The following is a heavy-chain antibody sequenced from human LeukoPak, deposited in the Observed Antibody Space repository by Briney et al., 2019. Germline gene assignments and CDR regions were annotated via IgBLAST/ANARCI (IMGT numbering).Heavy chain of an antibody. CDR1: GFTVSSYG. CDR2: ISYVGSNK. V-gene: IGHV3-30*18. J-gene: IGHJ4*02. Sequence: GRSRRPSWAASGFTVSSYGTRWVRQAPGKGLEWVAAISYVGSNKYYADSVKGRFTISRDNSKNTLYLQMNSLRAEDTAVYYCAKDLAGYFDYWGQGTLVTVSS. CDR3: AKDLAGYFDY.